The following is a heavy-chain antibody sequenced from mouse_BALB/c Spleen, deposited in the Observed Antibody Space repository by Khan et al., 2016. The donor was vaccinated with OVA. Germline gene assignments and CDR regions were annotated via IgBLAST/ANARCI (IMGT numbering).Heavy chain of an antibody. J-gene: IGHJ4*01. CDR2: LWGDGST. Sequence: QVQLKQSGPGLVAPSQSLSITCSISGFSLTSYGVYWVCQPPGKGLEWLGVLWGDGSTNYHSTLISRLIITMDNSKRQVYVTLNSLQTDDTATYYCAKLTPDYDSIDYCGQGTSVTVSS. D-gene: IGHD2-13*01. V-gene: IGHV2-3*01. CDR1: GFSLTSYG. CDR3: AKLTPDYDSIDY.